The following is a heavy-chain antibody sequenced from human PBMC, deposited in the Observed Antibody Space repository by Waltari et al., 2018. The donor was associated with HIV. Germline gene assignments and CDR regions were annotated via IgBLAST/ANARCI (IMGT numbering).Heavy chain of an antibody. CDR1: ALIFNNAW. Sequence: EVQLVESGGGLVKPGGSLRLSCAASALIFNNAWMGWVRQAPGKGLELVGRIKSKSDGGTTDYAAPVKGRFTISRDDSKDTLYLQVNSLKTDDTAVYYCATAGSTGTTRGYWGQGTLVTVSS. V-gene: IGHV3-15*01. CDR3: ATAGSTGTTRGY. D-gene: IGHD1-1*01. J-gene: IGHJ4*02. CDR2: IKSKSDGGTT.